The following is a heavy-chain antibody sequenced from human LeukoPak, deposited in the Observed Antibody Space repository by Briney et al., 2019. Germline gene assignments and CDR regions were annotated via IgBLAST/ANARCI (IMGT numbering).Heavy chain of an antibody. CDR2: ISSGSTTI. Sequence: GGSLRLSCAASGFTFNNYNINWVRQAPGKGLEWVSYISSGSTTIYYADSVKGRFTISRDNAKNSLYLQMNSLRAKDTAVYYCAREVYYYDSSGFYYSGGFGYWGQGTLLTVSS. CDR1: GFTFNNYN. CDR3: AREVYYYDSSGFYYSGGFGY. J-gene: IGHJ4*02. V-gene: IGHV3-48*01. D-gene: IGHD3-22*01.